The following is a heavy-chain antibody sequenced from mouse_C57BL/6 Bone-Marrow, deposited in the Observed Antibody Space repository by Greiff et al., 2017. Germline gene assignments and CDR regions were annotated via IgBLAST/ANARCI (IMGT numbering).Heavy chain of an antibody. CDR2: IYPGSGST. Sequence: QVQLQESGAELVRPGASVKLSCKASGYTFTDYYINWVKQRPGQGLEWIARIYPGSGSTYYNEKFKGKATLTAEKSSSTAYMQLSSLTSEDSAVYFCARHGSYYFDYWGQGTTLTVSS. J-gene: IGHJ2*01. V-gene: IGHV1-76*01. CDR3: ARHGSYYFDY. D-gene: IGHD1-1*01. CDR1: GYTFTDYY.